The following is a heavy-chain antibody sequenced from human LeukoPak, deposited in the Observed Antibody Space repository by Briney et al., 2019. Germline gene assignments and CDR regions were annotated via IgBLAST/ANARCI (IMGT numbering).Heavy chain of an antibody. CDR2: ISYDGSNK. Sequence: GRSLRLSCAASGFTFSSYAMHWVRQAPGKGLEWVAVISYDGSNKYYADSVKGRFTISRDNAKNSLYLQMNSLRAEDTAVYYCASYYDFWSGYYTYYFDYWGQGTLVTVSS. CDR3: ASYYDFWSGYYTYYFDY. V-gene: IGHV3-30*04. CDR1: GFTFSSYA. J-gene: IGHJ4*02. D-gene: IGHD3-3*01.